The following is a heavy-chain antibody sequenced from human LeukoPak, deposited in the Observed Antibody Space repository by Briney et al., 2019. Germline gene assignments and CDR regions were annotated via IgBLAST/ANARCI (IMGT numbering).Heavy chain of an antibody. CDR1: GFTFSSYA. J-gene: IGHJ3*02. CDR3: AKDYYYGSGSYWGAFDI. V-gene: IGHV3-23*01. Sequence: GGSLRLSCAASGFTFSSYAMTWVRQAPGKGLEWVSAIRGSGDSTYYADPVKGRFTISRDNSKNTLYLQMNSLRAEDTAVYYCAKDYYYGSGSYWGAFDIWGQGTMVTVSS. CDR2: IRGSGDST. D-gene: IGHD3-10*01.